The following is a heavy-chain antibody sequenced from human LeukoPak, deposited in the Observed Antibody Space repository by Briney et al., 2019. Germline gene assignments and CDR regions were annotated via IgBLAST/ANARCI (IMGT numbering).Heavy chain of an antibody. J-gene: IGHJ4*02. D-gene: IGHD4-23*01. Sequence: GGSLRLSCAASGFTFTGYTMNWVRQAPGRGLEWVSSISSTSSYIYYADSVKGRFTISRDNAENSLYLQMNSLRVEDTALYYCARDRTGQRGTVGYWGQGTLVTVSS. CDR1: GFTFTGYT. CDR3: ARDRTGQRGTVGY. CDR2: ISSTSSYI. V-gene: IGHV3-21*01.